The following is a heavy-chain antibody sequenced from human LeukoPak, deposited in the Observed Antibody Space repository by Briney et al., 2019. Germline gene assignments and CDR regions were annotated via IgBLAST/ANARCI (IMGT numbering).Heavy chain of an antibody. CDR2: IKSKTDGGTT. CDR3: TTDRPEVGVGATCY. CDR1: GFTFSHYS. Sequence: GGSLRLSCAASGFTFSHYSFHWVRQAPGKGLEWVGRIKSKTDGGTTDYAAPVKGRFTISRDDSKNTLYLQMNSLKTEDTAVYYCTTDRPEVGVGATCYWGQGTLVTVSS. J-gene: IGHJ4*02. V-gene: IGHV3-15*01. D-gene: IGHD1-26*01.